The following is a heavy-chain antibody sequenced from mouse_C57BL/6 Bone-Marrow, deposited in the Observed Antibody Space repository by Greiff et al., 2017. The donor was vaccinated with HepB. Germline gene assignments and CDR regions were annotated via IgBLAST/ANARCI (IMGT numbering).Heavy chain of an antibody. Sequence: QVQLKESGAELARPGASVKLSCKASGYTFTSYGISWVKQRTGQGLEWIGEIYPRSGNTYYNEKFKGKATLTADKSSSTAYMELRSLTSEDSAVYFCANDWDWYFDVWGTGTTVTVSS. D-gene: IGHD4-1*01. V-gene: IGHV1-81*01. J-gene: IGHJ1*03. CDR3: ANDWDWYFDV. CDR2: IYPRSGNT. CDR1: GYTFTSYG.